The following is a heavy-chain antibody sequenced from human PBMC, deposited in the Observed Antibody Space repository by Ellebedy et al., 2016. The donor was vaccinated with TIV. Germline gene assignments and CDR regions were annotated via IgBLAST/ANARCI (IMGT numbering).Heavy chain of an antibody. CDR1: GDSITSYY. CDR2: TYYSGST. Sequence: MPSETLSPTCTVPGDSITSYYWSWIRQPPGKGLEWIGYTYYSGSTQYNPSLKSRVTISVDTSKNQFSLKLSSVTDADTAVYYCARAISPTTPGNGFDPWGQGTLVTVSS. CDR3: ARAISPTTPGNGFDP. V-gene: IGHV4-59*08. D-gene: IGHD4-17*01. J-gene: IGHJ5*02.